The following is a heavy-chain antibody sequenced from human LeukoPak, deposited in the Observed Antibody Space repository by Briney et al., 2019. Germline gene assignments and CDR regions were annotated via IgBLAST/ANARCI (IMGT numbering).Heavy chain of an antibody. D-gene: IGHD6-19*01. V-gene: IGHV4-61*02. CDR2: IYTSGST. CDR1: GGSISSGSYY. Sequence: PSQTLSLTCTVSGGSISSGSYYWSWLRQPAGKGLEWIGRIYTSGSTNYNPSPKSRVTISVDTSKNQFSLKLSSVTAADTAVYYCARDLVAVAGTEYYFDYWGQGTLVTVSS. CDR3: ARDLVAVAGTEYYFDY. J-gene: IGHJ4*02.